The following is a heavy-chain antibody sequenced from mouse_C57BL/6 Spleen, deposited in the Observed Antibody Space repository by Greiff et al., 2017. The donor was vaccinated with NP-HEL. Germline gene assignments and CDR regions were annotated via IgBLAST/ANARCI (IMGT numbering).Heavy chain of an antibody. CDR3: VRGGLFGNYGYFDV. Sequence: EVQRVESGGGLVQPKGSLKLSCAASGFTFNTYAMHWVRQAPGKGLEWVARIRSKSSNYATYYADSVKDRFTISRDDSQSMLYLQMNNLKTEDTAMYYCVRGGLFGNYGYFDVWGTGTTVTVSS. J-gene: IGHJ1*03. CDR1: GFTFNTYA. CDR2: IRSKSSNYAT. V-gene: IGHV10-3*01. D-gene: IGHD2-1*01.